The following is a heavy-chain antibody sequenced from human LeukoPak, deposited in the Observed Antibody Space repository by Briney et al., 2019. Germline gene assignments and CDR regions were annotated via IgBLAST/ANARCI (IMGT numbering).Heavy chain of an antibody. CDR3: ARGVAPYYYDSSGYYYFDH. J-gene: IGHJ4*02. CDR1: GFTFDDYA. D-gene: IGHD3-22*01. V-gene: IGHV3-21*01. Sequence: PGGSLRLSCAASGFTFDDYAMHWVRQAPGKGLEWVSSISSSSSYIHYADSVKGRFTISRDNAKNSLYLQMNSLRAEDTAVYSCARGVAPYYYDSSGYYYFDHWGQGALVTVSS. CDR2: ISSSSSYI.